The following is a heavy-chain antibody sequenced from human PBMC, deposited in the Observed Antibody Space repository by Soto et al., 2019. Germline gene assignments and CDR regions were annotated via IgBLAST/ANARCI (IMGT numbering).Heavy chain of an antibody. CDR2: IYYSGST. J-gene: IGHJ4*02. D-gene: IGHD6-19*01. CDR3: ARESIAVAGTRGLDY. CDR1: GGSISSGGYY. Sequence: QVQLQESGPGLVKPSQTLSLTCTVSGGSISSGGYYWSWIRQHPGKGLEWIGYIYYSGSTYYNPSLRSRVTRSVDTSKNQFSLKLSSVTAADTAVYYCARESIAVAGTRGLDYWGQGTLVTVSS. V-gene: IGHV4-31*03.